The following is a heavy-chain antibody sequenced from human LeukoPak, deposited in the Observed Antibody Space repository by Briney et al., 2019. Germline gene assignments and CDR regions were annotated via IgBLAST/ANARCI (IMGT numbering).Heavy chain of an antibody. J-gene: IGHJ3*02. CDR3: ARLGSSSWYRIDAFDI. Sequence: GGSLRLSCAASGFTFSSYAMSWVRQAPGKGLEWVSAISGSGGSTYYADSVKGRFTISRDNSKNTLYLQMNSLRVEDTAVYYCARLGSSSWYRIDAFDIWGQGTMVTVSS. D-gene: IGHD6-13*01. CDR1: GFTFSSYA. CDR2: ISGSGGST. V-gene: IGHV3-23*01.